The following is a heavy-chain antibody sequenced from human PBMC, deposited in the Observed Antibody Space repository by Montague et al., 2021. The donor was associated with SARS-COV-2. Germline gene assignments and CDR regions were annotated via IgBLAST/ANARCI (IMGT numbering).Heavy chain of an antibody. CDR2: IFPRGSA. J-gene: IGHJ6*02. V-gene: IGHV4-59*01. D-gene: IGHD3-3*01. Sequence: SETLSLTCTVSGGSITSFYWSWIRQSPGEGLEWIGDIFPRGSANYNPALKSRVTISVDTSQNLISLQMRSVTAGDTAVYHCARQRRPTHGYLEWGVPRDYHYFDATDVWGQGTMVIVSS. CDR1: GGSITSFY. CDR3: ARQRRPTHGYLEWGVPRDYHYFDATDV.